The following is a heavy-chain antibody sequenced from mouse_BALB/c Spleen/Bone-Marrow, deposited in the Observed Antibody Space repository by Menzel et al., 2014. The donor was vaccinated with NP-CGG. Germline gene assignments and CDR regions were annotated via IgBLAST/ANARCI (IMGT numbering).Heavy chain of an antibody. J-gene: IGHJ2*01. CDR1: GFTFSSYT. Sequence: EVMLVESGGGLVQPGGSLKLSCAASGFTFSSYTMSWVRQTPEKRLEWVAYISNGGGSTYYPDTVKGRFTISRDNAKNSLYPQMSSLKSEDTAMYYCARQIYFPYFDYWGQGTTLTVSS. CDR2: ISNGGGST. CDR3: ARQIYFPYFDY. V-gene: IGHV5-12-2*01. D-gene: IGHD2-1*01.